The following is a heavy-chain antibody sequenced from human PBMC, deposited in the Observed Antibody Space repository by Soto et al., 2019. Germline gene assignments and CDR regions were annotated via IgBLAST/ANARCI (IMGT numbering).Heavy chain of an antibody. CDR3: AKDMPITHSSGHFAY. CDR1: GFTFSSYG. Sequence: QVQLVESGGGVVQPGRSLRLSCAASGFTFSSYGMHWVRQAPGKGLEWVAVISYDGSNKYYADSVKGRFTISRDNSKNPLYLQMNSLRAEDTAVYYCAKDMPITHSSGHFAYWGQGTLVTVSS. J-gene: IGHJ4*02. D-gene: IGHD6-19*01. V-gene: IGHV3-30*18. CDR2: ISYDGSNK.